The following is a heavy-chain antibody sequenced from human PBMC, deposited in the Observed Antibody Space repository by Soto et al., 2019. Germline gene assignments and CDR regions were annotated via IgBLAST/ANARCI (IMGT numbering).Heavy chain of an antibody. Sequence: GGSLRLSCAASGFTFSSYDMHWVRQATGKGLEWVSAIGTAGDTYYPGSVKGRFTISRENAKNSLYLQMNSLRAGDTAVYYCARGSNPQWELPGNYYDGMDVWGQGTTVTVSS. J-gene: IGHJ6*02. D-gene: IGHD1-26*01. V-gene: IGHV3-13*01. CDR3: ARGSNPQWELPGNYYDGMDV. CDR1: GFTFSSYD. CDR2: IGTAGDT.